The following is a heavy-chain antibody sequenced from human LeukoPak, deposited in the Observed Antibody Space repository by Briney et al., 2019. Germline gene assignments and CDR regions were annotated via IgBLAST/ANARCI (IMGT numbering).Heavy chain of an antibody. D-gene: IGHD1-26*01. V-gene: IGHV3-7*03. J-gene: IGHJ4*02. CDR1: GFSFRSYW. Sequence: GGSLRLSCAASGFSFRSYWMDWVRQTPEKGLEWVANIKQDGIEKYFVDSVKGRFAISRDNAKNSLYLQMNSLRDEDTALYYCAKDQRWESPHYLDSWGQGTLVTVSS. CDR2: IKQDGIEK. CDR3: AKDQRWESPHYLDS.